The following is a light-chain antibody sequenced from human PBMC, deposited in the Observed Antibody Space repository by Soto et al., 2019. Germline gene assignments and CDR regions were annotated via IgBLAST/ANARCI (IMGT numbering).Light chain of an antibody. CDR3: QQYYDWPYS. J-gene: IGKJ2*03. Sequence: EIVMTQSAATLSVSPGDRATLSCRSSQRVSSNSAWYQQKPGQAPRLLIYGATTRATGIPARFSGSGSGTESTLTISSLQSEDFAVYYCQQYYDWPYSFGQGTKLEIK. CDR2: GAT. CDR1: QRVSSN. V-gene: IGKV3-15*01.